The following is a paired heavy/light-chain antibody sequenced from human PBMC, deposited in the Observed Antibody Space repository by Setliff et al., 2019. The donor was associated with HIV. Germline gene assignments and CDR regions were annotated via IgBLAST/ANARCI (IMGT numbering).Light chain of an antibody. CDR2: KAS. CDR1: QSISSW. Sequence: DIQMTQSPSTLSASVGDRVTITCRASQSISSWLAWYQQKPGKAPKLLIYKASSLESGVPSRFSGSGSGTEFTLTISSLQPDDFATYYCQQYNTYPLTFGGGTKVEIK. J-gene: IGKJ4*01. CDR3: QQYNTYPLT. V-gene: IGKV1-5*03.
Heavy chain of an antibody. CDR3: ARGSGQQQLVRYYYYMDV. Sequence: QVQLQQWGAGLLKPSETLSLTCAVYGGSFSSYYWSWIRQPPGKGLEWIGEINHSGSTNYNPSLKSRVTISVDTSKNQFSLKLSSVTAADTAVYYCARGSGQQQLVRYYYYMDVWGKGTTVTVSS. V-gene: IGHV4-34*01. CDR2: INHSGST. J-gene: IGHJ6*03. D-gene: IGHD6-13*01. CDR1: GGSFSSYY.